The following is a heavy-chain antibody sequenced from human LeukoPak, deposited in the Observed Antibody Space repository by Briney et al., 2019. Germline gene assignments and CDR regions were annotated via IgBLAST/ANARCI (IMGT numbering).Heavy chain of an antibody. D-gene: IGHD3-22*01. Sequence: SVKVSCKASGGTFSSYAISWVRQAPGQGLEWMGRIIPILGIANYAQKFQGRVTITADKSTSTAYMELSSLRSEDTAVYYCARVHNYDSSGYYWRGGKLDYFDYWAREPWSPSPQ. V-gene: IGHV1-69*04. J-gene: IGHJ4*02. CDR2: IIPILGIA. CDR1: GGTFSSYA. CDR3: ARVHNYDSSGYYWRGGKLDYFDY.